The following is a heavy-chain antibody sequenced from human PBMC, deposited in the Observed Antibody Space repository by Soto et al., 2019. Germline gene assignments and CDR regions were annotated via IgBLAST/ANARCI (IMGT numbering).Heavy chain of an antibody. CDR1: GFTFSSYA. D-gene: IGHD5-12*01. J-gene: IGHJ4*02. CDR3: AKDLGSLVIVVTYTY. Sequence: EVQLLESGGGLVQPGGSLRLSCAASGFTFSSYAMSWVRQAPGKGLEWVSAISGSGGSTYYADSVKGRFTISRDNSKNTLYLQMNSLRVEDTVVYYCAKDLGSLVIVVTYTYWGQGTLVTVSS. CDR2: ISGSGGST. V-gene: IGHV3-23*01.